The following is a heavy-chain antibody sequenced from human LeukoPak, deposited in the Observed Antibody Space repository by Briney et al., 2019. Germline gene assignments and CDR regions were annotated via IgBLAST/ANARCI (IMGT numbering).Heavy chain of an antibody. V-gene: IGHV4-59*01. CDR1: GDSISTYY. Sequence: SETLSLTCSVSGDSISTYYWSWIRQPPGQGLEWIGYIYNRGNTNYNPSLKSRVTISVDTSKHQFSLKLNSVTAADAAVYYCARGPMQPSGTYYVDYLDYWGQGTLVTVSS. J-gene: IGHJ4*02. D-gene: IGHD1-26*01. CDR3: ARGPMQPSGTYYVDYLDY. CDR2: IYNRGNT.